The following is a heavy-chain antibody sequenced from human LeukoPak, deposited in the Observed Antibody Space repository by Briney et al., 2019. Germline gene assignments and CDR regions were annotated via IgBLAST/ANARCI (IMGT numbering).Heavy chain of an antibody. CDR1: GFTFDDYA. D-gene: IGHD1-1*01. J-gene: IGHJ6*03. Sequence: PGGSLRLSCAASGFTFDDYAMHWVRQAPGKGLEWVSGISWNSGSIGYADSVKGRFTISRDNAKNSLYLQMNSLRAEDMALYYCAKGGGNYYYYMDVWGKGTTVTVSS. V-gene: IGHV3-9*03. CDR3: AKGGGNYYYYMDV. CDR2: ISWNSGSI.